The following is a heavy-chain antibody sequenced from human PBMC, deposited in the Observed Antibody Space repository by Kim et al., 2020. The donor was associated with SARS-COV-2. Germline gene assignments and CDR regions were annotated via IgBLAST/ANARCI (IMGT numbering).Heavy chain of an antibody. V-gene: IGHV4-34*01. D-gene: IGHD4-17*01. Sequence: NPSLKSRVTISVDTSKNQFSLKLSSVTAADTAVYYCARTSNDYGDLYFDYWGQGTLVTVSS. CDR3: ARTSNDYGDLYFDY. J-gene: IGHJ4*02.